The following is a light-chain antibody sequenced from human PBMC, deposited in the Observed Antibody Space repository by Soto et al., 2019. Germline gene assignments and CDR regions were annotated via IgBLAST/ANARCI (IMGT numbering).Light chain of an antibody. Sequence: EIVLTQSPGTLSLSPGERATLSCRASQSVSSSYLAWYQQKPGQAPRLLIYGASSRATGIPDRFSGSGSGTDFTITISRLEPEDFAVYYCHQYDSSPLTFGDGNKVEIK. CDR3: HQYDSSPLT. J-gene: IGKJ4*01. V-gene: IGKV3-20*01. CDR1: QSVSSSY. CDR2: GAS.